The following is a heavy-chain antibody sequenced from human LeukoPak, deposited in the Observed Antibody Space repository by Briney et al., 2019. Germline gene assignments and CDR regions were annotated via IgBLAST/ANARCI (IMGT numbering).Heavy chain of an antibody. CDR1: GFTFSSYS. D-gene: IGHD2-15*01. J-gene: IGHJ3*02. V-gene: IGHV3-49*03. CDR3: SRTRISGIDGFDI. Sequence: GGSLRLSCAASGFTFSSYSMNWFRQAPGKGLEWVAFIRSKPYGGTTEYAASVKGRFSISRDDSTSIVYLQMNSLKTEDTALYYCSRTRISGIDGFDIWGQGTMVTVSS. CDR2: IRSKPYGGTT.